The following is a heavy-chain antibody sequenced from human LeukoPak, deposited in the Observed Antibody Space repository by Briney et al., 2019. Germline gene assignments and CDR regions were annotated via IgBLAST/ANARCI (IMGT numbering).Heavy chain of an antibody. J-gene: IGHJ6*02. CDR2: IYYSGST. CDR3: ARHFTRLPTFYGLDV. CDR1: GGSISSYY. Sequence: SETLSLTCTVSGGSISSYYWSWIRQPPVKELEWIGYIYYSGSTNYDPSLKSRVTISVDTSKNQFSLKLSSVTAADTAVYYCARHFTRLPTFYGLDVWGQGTTVTVSS. V-gene: IGHV4-59*08.